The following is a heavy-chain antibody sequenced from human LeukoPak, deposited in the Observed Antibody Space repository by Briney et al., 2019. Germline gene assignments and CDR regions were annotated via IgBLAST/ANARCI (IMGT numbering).Heavy chain of an antibody. CDR3: TTAVGGTEDFDY. CDR1: EFTFRNPW. D-gene: IGHD1-26*01. J-gene: IGHJ4*02. Sequence: GGSLRLPWEPPEFTFRNPWMSWVRKAQGKGLDGFGRIKSKTDGGTTDYAAPVKGRFTISRDDSKNTLYLQMNSLKTEDTAVYYCTTAVGGTEDFDYWGQGTLVTVSS. CDR2: IKSKTDGGTT. V-gene: IGHV3-15*01.